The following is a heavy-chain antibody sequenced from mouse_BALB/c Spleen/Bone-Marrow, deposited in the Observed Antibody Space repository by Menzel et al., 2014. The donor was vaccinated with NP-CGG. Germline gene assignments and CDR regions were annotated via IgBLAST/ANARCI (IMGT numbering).Heavy chain of an antibody. D-gene: IGHD2-1*01. Sequence: EVQVVESGGGLVQPGGSRKLSCAASGFTFSSFGMHWVRQAPEKGLEWVAYISSGSSTIYYADTVKGRFTISRDNPKNTLFLQMTSLKSEDTAMYCCARGGNCAWFAYWGQGTLVTVSA. V-gene: IGHV5-17*02. J-gene: IGHJ3*01. CDR3: ARGGNCAWFAY. CDR1: GFTFSSFG. CDR2: ISSGSSTI.